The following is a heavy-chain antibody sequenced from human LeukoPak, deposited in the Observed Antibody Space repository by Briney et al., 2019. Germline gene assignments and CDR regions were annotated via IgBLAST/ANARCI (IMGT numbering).Heavy chain of an antibody. V-gene: IGHV1-69*11. CDR3: ARGPSSDLRTGFFFGYFDD. CDR1: GGTFSNYA. J-gene: IGHJ4*02. Sequence: ASVKVSCKASGGTFSNYAVSWVRQAPGEGLKWMGRVIPFLGTTNYAHNFQGRVTITADQDTQTAYMELRSLRSEDTAVYFCARGPSSDLRTGFFFGYFDDWGQGTLITVSS. D-gene: IGHD3/OR15-3a*01. CDR2: VIPFLGTT.